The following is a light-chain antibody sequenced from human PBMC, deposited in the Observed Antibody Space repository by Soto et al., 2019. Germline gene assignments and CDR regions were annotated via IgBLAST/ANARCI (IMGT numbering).Light chain of an antibody. J-gene: IGKJ4*01. CDR2: KVS. CDR1: QSLVYSDGNTY. CDR3: MQGTHWPVT. V-gene: IGKV2-30*01. Sequence: DVVMTQSPLSLPVTLGQPASISCRSSQSLVYSDGNTYLNWFQQRPGQSPRRLIYKVSNRDSGVPDRFSGSGSGTDFTLKISRVEAEDLGVYYCMQGTHWPVTFVGGTKVEIK.